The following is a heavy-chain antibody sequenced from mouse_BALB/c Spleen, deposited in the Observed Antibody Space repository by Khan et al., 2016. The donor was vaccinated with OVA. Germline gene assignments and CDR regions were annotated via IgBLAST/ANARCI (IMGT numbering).Heavy chain of an antibody. V-gene: IGHV3-2*02. D-gene: IGHD1-1*01. CDR3: ASGKLFLRYPDYFDY. Sequence: EVKLEESGPGLLKPSQSLSLTCTVTGYSITSDYAWNWIRQFPGNKLEMMAYISYSGSTSYNPDLRSRISFVPDTSRNHFFLQLIAVTTEDTSTYYCASGKLFLRYPDYFDYWGQGTTLTVSS. CDR2: ISYSGST. J-gene: IGHJ2*01. CDR1: GYSITSDYA.